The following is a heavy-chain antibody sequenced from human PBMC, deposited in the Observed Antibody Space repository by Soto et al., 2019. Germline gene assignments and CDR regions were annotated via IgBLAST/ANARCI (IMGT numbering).Heavy chain of an antibody. CDR1: GGTFSSYA. CDR3: AREGYYDSSGFYYFDY. Sequence: SVKVSCKASGGTFSSYAISWVRQAPGQGLEWMGGIIPIFGTANYAQKFQGRVTITADESTITAYIELSSLRSEDTAVYYCAREGYYDSSGFYYFDYWVQGILVTVSS. J-gene: IGHJ4*02. D-gene: IGHD3-22*01. V-gene: IGHV1-69*13. CDR2: IIPIFGTA.